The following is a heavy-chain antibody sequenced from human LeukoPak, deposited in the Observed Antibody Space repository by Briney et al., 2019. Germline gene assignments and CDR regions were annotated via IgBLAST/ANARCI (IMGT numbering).Heavy chain of an antibody. V-gene: IGHV4-34*01. J-gene: IGHJ6*02. CDR3: ARLSLYGGGRKGPTALDYYGMDV. CDR1: GGSFSGYY. D-gene: IGHD3-16*01. CDR2: INHSGST. Sequence: PSETLSLTCAVYGGSFSGYYWSWIRQPPGKGLEWIGEINHSGSTNYNPSLKSRVTISVDTSKNQFSLKLSSVTAADTAVYYCARLSLYGGGRKGPTALDYYGMDVWGQGTTVTVSS.